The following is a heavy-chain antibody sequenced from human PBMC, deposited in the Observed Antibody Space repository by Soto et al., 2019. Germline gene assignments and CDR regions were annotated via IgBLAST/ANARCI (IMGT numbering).Heavy chain of an antibody. D-gene: IGHD3-16*02. CDR3: AKVINEHLGELSFGAFDI. V-gene: IGHV3-23*01. J-gene: IGHJ3*02. CDR2: ISGSGGST. CDR1: GFTFSSYA. Sequence: EVQLLESGGGLVQPGGSLRLSCAASGFTFSSYAMSWVRQAPGKGLEWVSAISGSGGSTYYADSVKGRFTISRDNSKNTLYLQMNSLRAEDTAVYYCAKVINEHLGELSFGAFDIWGQGTMVTVSS.